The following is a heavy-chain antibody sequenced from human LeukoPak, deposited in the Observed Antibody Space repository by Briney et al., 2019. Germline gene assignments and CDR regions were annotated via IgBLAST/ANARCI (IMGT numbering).Heavy chain of an antibody. CDR2: IYSGGTT. Sequence: GGSLRLSCAASAFNVSNNYMSWVRQAPGKGLEWVSVIYSGGTTYYADSVKGRFTISRDNSKNKLCLQMNSLRAEDTAVYYCARDGSGYGGYFDLWGQGTLVTVSS. CDR1: AFNVSNNY. CDR3: ARDGSGYGGYFDL. J-gene: IGHJ4*02. D-gene: IGHD5-12*01. V-gene: IGHV3-53*01.